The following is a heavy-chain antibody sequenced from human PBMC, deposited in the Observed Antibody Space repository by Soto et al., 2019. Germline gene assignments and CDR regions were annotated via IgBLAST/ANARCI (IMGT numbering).Heavy chain of an antibody. V-gene: IGHV1-2*04. D-gene: IGHD6-19*01. CDR3: AREPVIRIAVAGTYYYYGMDV. CDR2: INPNSGGT. CDR1: GYTFTGYY. Sequence: QVQLVQSGAEVKKPGASVKVSCKASGYTFTGYYMHWVRQAPGQGLEWMGWINPNSGGTNYAQKFQGWVTMTRDTSISTAYMELSRLRSDDTAVYYCAREPVIRIAVAGTYYYYGMDVWGQGTTVTVSS. J-gene: IGHJ6*02.